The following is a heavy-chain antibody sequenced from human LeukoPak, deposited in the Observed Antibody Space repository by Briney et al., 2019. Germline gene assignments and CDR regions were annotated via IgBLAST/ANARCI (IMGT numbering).Heavy chain of an antibody. D-gene: IGHD2-2*01. V-gene: IGHV1-69*13. J-gene: IGHJ4*02. CDR3: ARWGGYCSSTACYVDRGNFDF. Sequence: ASVTVSCKASGDTVNIFAFTWVRQAPGQGLEWMGGIIPKFGTSDYAQRFQGRITITADESTSTTYMELNSLTSEDTAVYYCARWGGYCSSTACYVDRGNFDFWGQGTLVTDSS. CDR2: IIPKFGTS. CDR1: GDTVNIFA.